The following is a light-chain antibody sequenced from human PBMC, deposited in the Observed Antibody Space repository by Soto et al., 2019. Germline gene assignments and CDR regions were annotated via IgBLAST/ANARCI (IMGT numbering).Light chain of an antibody. J-gene: IGKJ5*01. CDR2: DAS. CDR3: QQYGNSPIT. CDR1: QSVSSSY. V-gene: IGKV3-20*01. Sequence: EIVLTQSPGTLSLSPGERATLSCRASQSVSSSYLAWYKQKPGQAPRLLIYDASSRASGIPDRFSGSGSGTDFTLTISRLEPEDFAVYHCQQYGNSPITFGQGTRLE.